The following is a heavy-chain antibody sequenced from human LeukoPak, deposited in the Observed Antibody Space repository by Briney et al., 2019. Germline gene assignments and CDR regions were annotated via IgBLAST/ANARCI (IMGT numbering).Heavy chain of an antibody. CDR2: IYYSGST. Sequence: SETLSLTCTVSGGSISPYYWSWIRQPPGKGLEWIGYIYYSGSTSYNPSLKSRVTISVDTSKNQFSLKLSSVTAADTAVYYCARHGGGGESYPRVFDCWGRGNLVTVSS. CDR1: GGSISPYY. J-gene: IGHJ4*02. D-gene: IGHD1-26*01. CDR3: ARHGGGGESYPRVFDC. V-gene: IGHV4-59*08.